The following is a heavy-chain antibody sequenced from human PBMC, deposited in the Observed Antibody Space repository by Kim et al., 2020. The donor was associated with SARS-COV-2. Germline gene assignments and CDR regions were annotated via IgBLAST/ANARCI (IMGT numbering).Heavy chain of an antibody. CDR1: GFTFSSFA. V-gene: IGHV3-23*01. Sequence: GGSLRLSCAAPGFTFSSFAMSWVRQAPGKGLEWVTAISGSGDTTYYADSVKGRFTISRDNSKSTWYLQMNSLRAADTAVYYCAKSSTTSCYTSIDYWGQG. J-gene: IGHJ4*02. CDR2: ISGSGDTT. CDR3: AKSSTTSCYTSIDY. D-gene: IGHD2-2*02.